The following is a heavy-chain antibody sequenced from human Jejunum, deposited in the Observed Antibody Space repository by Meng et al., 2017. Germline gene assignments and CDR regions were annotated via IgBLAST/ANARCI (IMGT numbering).Heavy chain of an antibody. CDR2: INTNTGGT. D-gene: IGHD5-24*01. J-gene: IGHJ4*02. CDR1: GYTLNCFY. Sequence: QVQMEQSGAEVREPGASVKVSCRASGYTLNCFYMHWVRQAPGQGLEWMGRINTNTGGTNYAQNFKGRITLTRDTSTVYMEVNRLRSDDTAMYYCAGRSYNYDDYFDFWGRGTLVTVSS. CDR3: AGRSYNYDDYFDF. V-gene: IGHV1-2*06.